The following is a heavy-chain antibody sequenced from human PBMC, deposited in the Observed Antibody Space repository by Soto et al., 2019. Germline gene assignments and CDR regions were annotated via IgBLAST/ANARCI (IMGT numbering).Heavy chain of an antibody. Sequence: GGSLRLSCAASGFTFSSYWMSWVRQAPGKGLEWVANIKQDGSEKYYVDSVKGRFTISRDNAKNSLYLQMNSLRAEDTAVYYCARADYDIVGGVGFWGQGTLVTVSS. CDR3: ARADYDIVGGVGF. V-gene: IGHV3-7*05. J-gene: IGHJ1*01. CDR2: IKQDGSEK. CDR1: GFTFSSYW. D-gene: IGHD3-9*01.